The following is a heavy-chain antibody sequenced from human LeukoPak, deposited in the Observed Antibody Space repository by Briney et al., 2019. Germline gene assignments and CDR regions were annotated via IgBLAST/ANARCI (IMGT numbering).Heavy chain of an antibody. CDR1: GFTFSSYS. D-gene: IGHD5-24*01. Sequence: GGSLRLSCAASGFTFSSYSMNWVRQAPGKGLEWVSSISSSSSYIYYADSVKGRFTISRGNSKNTVYLQMSSLRAEDTAVYYCAKDRDGYNQLNWFDPWGQGTLVTVSS. V-gene: IGHV3-21*04. J-gene: IGHJ5*02. CDR2: ISSSSSYI. CDR3: AKDRDGYNQLNWFDP.